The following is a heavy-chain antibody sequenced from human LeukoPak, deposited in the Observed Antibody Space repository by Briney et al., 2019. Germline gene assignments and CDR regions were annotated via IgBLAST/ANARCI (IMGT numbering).Heavy chain of an antibody. Sequence: GGSLRLSCTASGFTFSSYGMHWVRQAPGKGLEWVAFTRYDGSNKYYADSVKGRFTISRDNSKNMLYLQMNSLRAEDTAVYYCAKDPQKWESYLDYWGQGTLVTVSS. CDR1: GFTFSSYG. D-gene: IGHD1-26*01. CDR3: AKDPQKWESYLDY. J-gene: IGHJ4*02. V-gene: IGHV3-30*02. CDR2: TRYDGSNK.